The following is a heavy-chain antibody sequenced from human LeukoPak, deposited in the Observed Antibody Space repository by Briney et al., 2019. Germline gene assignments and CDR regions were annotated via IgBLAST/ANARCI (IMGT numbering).Heavy chain of an antibody. CDR1: GFTFSHYW. V-gene: IGHV3-21*01. Sequence: GGSLRLSCAASGFTFSHYWMSWVRQAPGKGLEWVSSISSSSSYIYYADSVKGRFTISRDNAKNSLYLQMNSLRAEDTAVYYCARDHTAAAGTDFQHWGQGTLVTVSS. D-gene: IGHD6-13*01. CDR2: ISSSSSYI. CDR3: ARDHTAAAGTDFQH. J-gene: IGHJ1*01.